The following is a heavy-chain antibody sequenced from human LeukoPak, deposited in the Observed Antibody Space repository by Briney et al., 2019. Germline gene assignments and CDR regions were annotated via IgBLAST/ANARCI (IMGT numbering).Heavy chain of an antibody. V-gene: IGHV3-23*01. J-gene: IGHJ4*02. CDR2: ISGSGGST. Sequence: GGSLRLSCAASGFTFSSYAMSWVRQAPGKGLEWVSAISGSGGSTYYADSVKGRFTISRDNSKNTLYLQMNSLRAEDTAVYYCAKDKGYSCSWYQNDYWGQGTLVTVSS. CDR1: GFTFSSYA. CDR3: AKDKGYSCSWYQNDY. D-gene: IGHD6-13*01.